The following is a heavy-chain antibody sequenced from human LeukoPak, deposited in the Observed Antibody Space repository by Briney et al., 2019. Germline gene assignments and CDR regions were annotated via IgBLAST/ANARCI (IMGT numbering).Heavy chain of an antibody. Sequence: WVRQPPGKGLEWIGYIYYSGSTYYNPSLKSRVTISVDTSENQFSLKLSSVTAADTAVYYCARDGGGEVTSPAAFDIWGQGTMVTVSS. CDR3: ARDGGGEVTSPAAFDI. CDR2: IYYSGST. V-gene: IGHV4-30-4*01. D-gene: IGHD3-16*01. J-gene: IGHJ3*02.